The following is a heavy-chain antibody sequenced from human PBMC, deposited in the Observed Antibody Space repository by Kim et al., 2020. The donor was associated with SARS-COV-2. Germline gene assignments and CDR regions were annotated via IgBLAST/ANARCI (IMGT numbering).Heavy chain of an antibody. D-gene: IGHD2-15*01. CDR1: GGSISSSNW. J-gene: IGHJ4*02. CDR2: IYHSGST. Sequence: SETLSLTCAVSGGSISSSNWWSWVRQPPGKGLEWIGEIYHSGSTNYNPSLKSRVTISVDKSKNQFSLKLSSVTAADTAVYYCARATKNYCSGGSCYSKGSFDYWGQGTLVTVSS. CDR3: ARATKNYCSGGSCYSKGSFDY. V-gene: IGHV4-4*02.